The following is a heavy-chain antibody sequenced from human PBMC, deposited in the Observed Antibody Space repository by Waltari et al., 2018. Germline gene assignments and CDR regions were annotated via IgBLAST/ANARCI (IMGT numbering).Heavy chain of an antibody. CDR3: ARLSTQETLIHSSSWCDY. J-gene: IGHJ4*02. Sequence: QVQLVQSGAEVKKPGASVKVSCKASGYTFTSYAMHWVRQAPGQRLEWMGWINAGNGNTKYSQKFQGRVTMTRDTSASTAYMELSSVTAADTAVYYCARLSTQETLIHSSSWCDYWGQGTLVTVSS. CDR2: INAGNGNT. V-gene: IGHV1-3*01. D-gene: IGHD6-13*01. CDR1: GYTFTSYA.